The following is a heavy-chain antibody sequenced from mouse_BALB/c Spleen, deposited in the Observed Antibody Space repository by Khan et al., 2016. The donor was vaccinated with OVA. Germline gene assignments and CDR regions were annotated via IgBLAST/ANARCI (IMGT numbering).Heavy chain of an antibody. CDR1: GYTFTSYT. CDR3: EREGAYCRKDGWFAY. J-gene: IGHJ3*01. D-gene: IGHD2-14*01. V-gene: IGHV1-4*01. Sequence: QVQLQQSGAELARPGASVNMSCTASGYTFTSYTMHWVKQRPGQGLEWIGYINPSSNYTNSNQKLKDKATLTADKSSSTAYMQLSSLTSEDSAVYNGEREGAYCRKDGWFAYWGQGTLVTVSA. CDR2: INPSSNYT.